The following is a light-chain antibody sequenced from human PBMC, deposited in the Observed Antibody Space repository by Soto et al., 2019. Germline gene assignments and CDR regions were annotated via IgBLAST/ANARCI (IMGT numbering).Light chain of an antibody. CDR2: DVS. CDR3: YSYTSSSTYV. CDR1: SSDVGAYNY. Sequence: QSALTQPASVSGSPGQSITISCSGTSSDVGAYNYVSWYQQHPAKDPKLMIYDVSNRPSGVSDRFSGSKSGNTASLTISGLQAEDEADYYCYSYTSSSTYVFGSGTKVTVL. J-gene: IGLJ1*01. V-gene: IGLV2-14*03.